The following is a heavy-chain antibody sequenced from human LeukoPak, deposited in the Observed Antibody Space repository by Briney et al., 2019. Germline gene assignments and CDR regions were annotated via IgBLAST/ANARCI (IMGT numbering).Heavy chain of an antibody. V-gene: IGHV3-7*01. CDR1: GFTFSRYW. J-gene: IGHJ4*02. CDR3: ARDSPVTHFDY. D-gene: IGHD4-23*01. CDR2: IKQDGSEK. Sequence: GGSLRLSCAASGFTFSRYWMSWVRQAPGKGLEWVANIKQDGSEKYYVDSVKGRFTISRDNAKNSLYLQMNSLRAEDTAVYYCARDSPVTHFDYWGQGTLVTVSS.